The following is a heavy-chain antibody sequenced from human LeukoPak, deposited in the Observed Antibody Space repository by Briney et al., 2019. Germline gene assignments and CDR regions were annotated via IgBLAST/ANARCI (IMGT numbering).Heavy chain of an antibody. CDR1: GYTFTSSG. CDR2: ISAYNGNT. J-gene: IGHJ3*02. D-gene: IGHD3-22*01. Sequence: ASVKVSCKASGYTFTSSGISWVRQAPGQGLEWMGWISAYNGNTNYAQKLQGRVTMTTDTSTSTAYMELRSLRSDDTAVYYCGRDSTSMIPSAPGIWGQGTKVTVSS. V-gene: IGHV1-18*01. CDR3: GRDSTSMIPSAPGI.